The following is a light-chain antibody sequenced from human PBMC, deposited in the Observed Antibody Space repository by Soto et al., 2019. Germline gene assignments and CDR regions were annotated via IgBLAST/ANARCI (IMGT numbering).Light chain of an antibody. CDR2: DVS. CDR1: SSDVGGYNY. Sequence: QSALTQPASVSGSPGQSITISCNGTSSDVGGYNYVSWYQQHPGKAPKLMIYDVSNRPSGVSNRFSGSKSGNTASLTISGLQAEDEADYYCRSYISSSTLVVFGGGTQLTVL. CDR3: RSYISSSTLVV. J-gene: IGLJ2*01. V-gene: IGLV2-14*01.